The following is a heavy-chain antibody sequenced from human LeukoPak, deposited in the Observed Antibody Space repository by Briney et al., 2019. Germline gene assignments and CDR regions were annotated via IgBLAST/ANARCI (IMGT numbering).Heavy chain of an antibody. J-gene: IGHJ4*02. V-gene: IGHV4-39*01. D-gene: IGHD4-11*01. CDR1: GGFISRSSYD. CDR2: IYYSGST. Sequence: NSSETLSLTCTVSGGFISRSSYDWGWIRQPPGKGLEWIGSIYYSGSTYYNPSLKSRVTISVDTSKNQFSLKLSSVTAADTAVYYCARQPNDDYSTYPPGEYFDYWGQGTLVTVSS. CDR3: ARQPNDDYSTYPPGEYFDY.